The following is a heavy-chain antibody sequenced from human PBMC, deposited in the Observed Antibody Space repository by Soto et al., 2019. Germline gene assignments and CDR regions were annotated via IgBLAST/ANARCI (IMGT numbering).Heavy chain of an antibody. J-gene: IGHJ6*02. CDR2: IIPIFGTA. CDR3: ARDTARRYYYYYYGMDV. D-gene: IGHD5-18*01. V-gene: IGHV1-69*01. CDR1: GGTFSSYA. Sequence: QVQLVQSGAEVKKPGSSVKVSCKASGGTFSSYAISWVRQAPGQGLEWMGGIIPIFGTANYAQKFQGRVTITADESTSTAYMELRSLRSEDTAVYYCARDTARRYYYYYYGMDVWGQGTTVTVSS.